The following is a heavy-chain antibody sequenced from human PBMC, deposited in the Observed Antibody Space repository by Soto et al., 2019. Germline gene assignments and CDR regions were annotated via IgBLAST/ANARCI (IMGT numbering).Heavy chain of an antibody. V-gene: IGHV4-61*01. J-gene: IGHJ4*02. Sequence: SETLSLTCTVSGVSVSSGSFYWAWIRQPPGKGLEWIGFGSYSGTTNYKPSLKSRVSISVDTSRSQISLKVSSLTAADTAVYYCARGATVTQYDYWGQGTLVTVS. D-gene: IGHD4-17*01. CDR3: ARGATVTQYDY. CDR2: GSYSGTT. CDR1: GVSVSSGSFY.